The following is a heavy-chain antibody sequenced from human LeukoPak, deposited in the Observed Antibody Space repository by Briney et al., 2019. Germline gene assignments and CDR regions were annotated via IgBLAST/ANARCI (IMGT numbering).Heavy chain of an antibody. CDR2: ASDTT. J-gene: IGHJ4*02. D-gene: IGHD1-26*01. V-gene: IGHV3-23*01. CDR3: AKAYAFVGANYFDY. CDR1: GFTFSTYA. Sequence: GGSLRLSCAASGFTFSTYAMSWVRQAPGKGLEWVSAASDTTYYAESVKGRFTISRDDSKNTLYLQMNNLRAEDAAIYYCAKAYAFVGANYFDYWGQGTLVTVSS.